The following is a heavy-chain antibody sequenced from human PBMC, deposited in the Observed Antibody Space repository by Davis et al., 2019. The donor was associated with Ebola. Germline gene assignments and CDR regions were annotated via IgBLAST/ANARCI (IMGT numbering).Heavy chain of an antibody. CDR3: SRHSPFRFLDY. V-gene: IGHV3-73*01. J-gene: IGHJ4*02. D-gene: IGHD3-3*01. Sequence: PAGFLRLSCAASGITFSGSAVHWVRQAPGKGLEWVGRIRSKANSFATEFAASVKGRFTISSDDSKNTAYLQMNSLKTEDTAVYYCSRHSPFRFLDYWGQGTLVTVSS. CDR1: GITFSGSA. CDR2: IRSKANSFAT.